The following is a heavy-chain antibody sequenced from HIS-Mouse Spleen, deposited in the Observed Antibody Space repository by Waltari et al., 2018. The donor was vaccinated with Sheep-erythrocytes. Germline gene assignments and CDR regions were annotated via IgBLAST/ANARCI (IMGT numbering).Heavy chain of an antibody. D-gene: IGHD2-8*01. J-gene: IGHJ3*02. CDR1: GFTFSCYG. CDR3: AKGDAMVYDAFDI. CDR2: ISYDGSNK. Sequence: QVQLVESGGGVVQPGRSLRLSCGASGFTFSCYGIHWVRQAPGKELEWVAVISYDGSNKYYADSVKGRFSISRDNSKNTLYLQMNSLRAEDTAVYYCAKGDAMVYDAFDIWGQGTMVTVSS. V-gene: IGHV3-30*18.